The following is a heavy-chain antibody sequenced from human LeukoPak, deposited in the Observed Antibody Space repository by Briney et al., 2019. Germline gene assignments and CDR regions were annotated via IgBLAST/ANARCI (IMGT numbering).Heavy chain of an antibody. CDR3: ARDELRGAAVH. D-gene: IGHD3-10*01. CDR2: INPSGGST. J-gene: IGHJ4*02. V-gene: IGHV1-46*01. Sequence: ASVKVSCKASGYTFTSYYMHWVRQAPGQGLEWMGIINPSGGSTSYAQKFQGSVTMTRDTSTSTVYMELSSLRSEDTAVYYCARDELRGAAVHWGQGTLVTVSS. CDR1: GYTFTSYY.